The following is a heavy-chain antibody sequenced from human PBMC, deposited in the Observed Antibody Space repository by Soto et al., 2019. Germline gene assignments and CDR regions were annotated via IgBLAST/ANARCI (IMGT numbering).Heavy chain of an antibody. CDR1: GFTFSSYS. J-gene: IGHJ6*02. Sequence: LRLSCAASGFTFSSYSMNWVRQAPGKGLEWVSYISSSGSTIYYADSVKGRFTISRDNAKNSLYLQMNSLRDEDTAVYYCARDREYDFWSGSQLGGMDVWGQGTTVTVSS. D-gene: IGHD3-3*01. CDR2: ISSSGSTI. V-gene: IGHV3-48*02. CDR3: ARDREYDFWSGSQLGGMDV.